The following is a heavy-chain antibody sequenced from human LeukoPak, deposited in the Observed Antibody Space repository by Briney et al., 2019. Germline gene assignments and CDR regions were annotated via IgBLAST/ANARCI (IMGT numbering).Heavy chain of an antibody. V-gene: IGHV4-59*08. Sequence: SETLALICSVCDGSITHYYWSWIRRPPAKGLEWIVYIYYRGSTNYNPSLKSRVTISVDTSKNQLSLDLSSVPAADTAVYYCARHLPYGSGSYYSDNDAFDSWGQGTMVTVCS. CDR1: DGSITHYY. J-gene: IGHJ3*02. CDR3: ARHLPYGSGSYYSDNDAFDS. D-gene: IGHD3-10*01. CDR2: IYYRGST.